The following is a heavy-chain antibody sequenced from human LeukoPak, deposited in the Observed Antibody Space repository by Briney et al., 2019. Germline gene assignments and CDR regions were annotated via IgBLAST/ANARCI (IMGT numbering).Heavy chain of an antibody. D-gene: IGHD1-14*01. Sequence: PGESLRLSCAASGFTFSAFWMSWVCQAPGQGLEWVANIKQDGSEKYYVDSVKGRFTISRDNAKNSLYLQMNSLRAEDTAVYYCAIDRTLRDYVDHWGQGTLVTVSS. J-gene: IGHJ4*02. CDR3: AIDRTLRDYVDH. CDR1: GFTFSAFW. V-gene: IGHV3-7*01. CDR2: IKQDGSEK.